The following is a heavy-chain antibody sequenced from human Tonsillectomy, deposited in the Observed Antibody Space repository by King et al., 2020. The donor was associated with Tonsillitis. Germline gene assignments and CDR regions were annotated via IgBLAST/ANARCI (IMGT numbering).Heavy chain of an antibody. J-gene: IGHJ3*02. CDR1: GFTFSDYY. Sequence: QLVQSGGGLVKPGGSLRLSCAASGFTFSDYYMSWIRQAPGKGLEWVSYISSSSSYTNYADSVKGRFTISRDNAKNSLYLQMNSLRAEDTAVYDCARGSIVLYDSSGYRRRDAFDIWGQGTMVTVSS. D-gene: IGHD3-22*01. V-gene: IGHV3-11*06. CDR3: ARGSIVLYDSSGYRRRDAFDI. CDR2: ISSSSSYT.